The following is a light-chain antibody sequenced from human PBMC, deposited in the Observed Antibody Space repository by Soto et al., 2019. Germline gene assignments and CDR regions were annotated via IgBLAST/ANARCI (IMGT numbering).Light chain of an antibody. Sequence: DIQMTQSPSSLSASVGDRVSITCRASQSISGNLNWYQQKPGKAPKLLIYAASSLQSGVPSRFSGSGSGTHFTLTISSLQPEDFATYSCQQSYSTPYTFGQGTK. CDR1: QSISGN. CDR2: AAS. V-gene: IGKV1-39*01. J-gene: IGKJ2*01. CDR3: QQSYSTPYT.